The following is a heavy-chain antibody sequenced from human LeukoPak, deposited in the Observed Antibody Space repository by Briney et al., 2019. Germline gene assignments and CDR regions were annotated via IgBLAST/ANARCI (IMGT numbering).Heavy chain of an antibody. J-gene: IGHJ4*02. CDR2: IYYSGST. CDR1: GVSISSSSYY. V-gene: IGHV4-39*01. Sequence: SETLSLTCTVSGVSISSSSYYWGWIRQPPGKGLEWIGSIYYSGSTYYNPSLKSRVTISVDTSKNQFSLKLSSVTAADTAVYYCARPKTSGSWEYYFDYWGQGTLVTVSS. CDR3: ARPKTSGSWEYYFDY. D-gene: IGHD1-26*01.